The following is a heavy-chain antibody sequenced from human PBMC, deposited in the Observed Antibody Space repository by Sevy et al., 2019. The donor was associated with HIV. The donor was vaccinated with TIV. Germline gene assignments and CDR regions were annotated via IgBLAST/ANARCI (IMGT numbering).Heavy chain of an antibody. CDR2: ISGSGGTT. V-gene: IGHV3-23*01. J-gene: IGHJ3*02. D-gene: IGHD4-17*01. CDR1: GFTFSSYA. CDR3: AKGDEPATDYGDYVPNAFDI. Sequence: GGSLRLSCAASGFTFSSYAMSWVRQAPGKGLEWVSSISGSGGTTYYADSVKGRFTVSRDNSKNTLYLQMNSLRGDDSALYYCAKGDEPATDYGDYVPNAFDIWGQGTMVTVSS.